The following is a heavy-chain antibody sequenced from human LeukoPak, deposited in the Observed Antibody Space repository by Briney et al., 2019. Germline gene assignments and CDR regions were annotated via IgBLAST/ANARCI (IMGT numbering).Heavy chain of an antibody. CDR3: ARRGAGGYFDY. V-gene: IGHV4-31*03. CDR1: GGSISSGGYC. Sequence: SETLSLTCTVSGGSISSGGYCWSWIRQHPGKGLEWIGYIYYSGSTYYNPSLKSRVTISVDTSKNQFSLKLNSVTAADTAVYYCARRGAGGYFDYWGQGTLVTVSS. CDR2: IYYSGST. J-gene: IGHJ4*02. D-gene: IGHD3-16*01.